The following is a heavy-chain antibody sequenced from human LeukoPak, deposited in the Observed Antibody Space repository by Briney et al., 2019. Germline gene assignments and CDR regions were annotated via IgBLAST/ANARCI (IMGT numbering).Heavy chain of an antibody. V-gene: IGHV4-4*07. Sequence: SETLSLTCTVPGGSISSYYWSWIRQPAGKGLEWIGRISISGSTNYNPSLKSRVTISVDKSKNQFSLKLSSVTAADTAVYYCAGQSSGSYVYFDYWGQGTLVTVSS. J-gene: IGHJ4*02. CDR1: GGSISSYY. D-gene: IGHD3-22*01. CDR3: AGQSSGSYVYFDY. CDR2: ISISGST.